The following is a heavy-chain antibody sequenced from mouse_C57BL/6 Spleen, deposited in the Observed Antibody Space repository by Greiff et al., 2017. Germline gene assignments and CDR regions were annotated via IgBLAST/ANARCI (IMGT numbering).Heavy chain of an antibody. D-gene: IGHD4-1*01. CDR3: ARYWDGGYFDV. V-gene: IGHV1-69*01. J-gene: IGHJ1*03. CDR2: IDPSDSYN. Sequence: QVQLQQPGAELVMPGASVKLSCKASGYTFTSYWMHWVKPRPGQGLEWIGEIDPSDSYNNYNQKFKGKSTLTVDKSSSTAYMQLSSLTSEDSAVYYCARYWDGGYFDVWGTGTTVTVSS. CDR1: GYTFTSYW.